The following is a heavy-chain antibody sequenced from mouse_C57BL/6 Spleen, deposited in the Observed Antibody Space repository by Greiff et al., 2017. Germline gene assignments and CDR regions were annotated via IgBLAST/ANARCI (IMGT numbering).Heavy chain of an antibody. D-gene: IGHD2-3*01. CDR1: GYTFTSYW. V-gene: IGHV1-69*01. CDR3: ARLAPYDDFDD. Sequence: QVQLQQPGAELVMPGASVKLSCKASGYTFTSYWMHWVKQRPGQGLEWIGEIDPSDSSTNYNHKFKGQSTLTVDKSSSTAYMQLSSLTSEDSAVYCCARLAPYDDFDDGGQGTTLTVSS. CDR2: IDPSDSST. J-gene: IGHJ2*01.